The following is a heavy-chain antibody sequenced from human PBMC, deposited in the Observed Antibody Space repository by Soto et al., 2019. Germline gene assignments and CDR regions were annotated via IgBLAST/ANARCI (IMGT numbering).Heavy chain of an antibody. Sequence: QITLKESGPTLVKPTQTLTLTCTFSGFSLSSTRMAVGWIRQPPGKALEWLALIYWDDDKRYSPFLKSRGTITKDTSKNQVVLTMSNMDPLDTARYYCAHIVVAGLGYYFDCWGQGTLVTVSS. CDR1: GFSLSSTRMA. CDR3: AHIVVAGLGYYFDC. J-gene: IGHJ4*02. V-gene: IGHV2-5*02. D-gene: IGHD6-19*01. CDR2: IYWDDDK.